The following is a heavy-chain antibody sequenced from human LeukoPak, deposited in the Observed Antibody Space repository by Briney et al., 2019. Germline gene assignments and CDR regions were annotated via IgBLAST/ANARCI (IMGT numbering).Heavy chain of an antibody. CDR1: GYTFNNYD. CDR3: ARATPGGLHGYSFDY. J-gene: IGHJ4*02. D-gene: IGHD5-24*01. Sequence: ASVKVSCKASGYTFNNYDINWVRQATGQGLEWMGWMNPNSGNTGFAQKFQDRVSRTRDTSINTAYMELTSLRSGDTAVYYCARATPGGLHGYSFDYWGQGTVVTV. V-gene: IGHV1-8*02. CDR2: MNPNSGNT.